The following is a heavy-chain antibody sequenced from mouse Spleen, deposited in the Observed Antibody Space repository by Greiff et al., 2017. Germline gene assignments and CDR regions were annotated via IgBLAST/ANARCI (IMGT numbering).Heavy chain of an antibody. Sequence: EVKLVESGGGLVKPGGSLKLSCAASGFTFSSYAMSWVRQTPEKRLEWVATISDGGSYTYYPDNVKGRFTISRDNAKNNLYLQMSHLKSEDTAMYYCARDNYSKGFDVWGTGTTVTVSS. CDR1: GFTFSSYA. V-gene: IGHV5-4*01. CDR2: ISDGGSYT. J-gene: IGHJ1*03. CDR3: ARDNYSKGFDV. D-gene: IGHD2-5*01.